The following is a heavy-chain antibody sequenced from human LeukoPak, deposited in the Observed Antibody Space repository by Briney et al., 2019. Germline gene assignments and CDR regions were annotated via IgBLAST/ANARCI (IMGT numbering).Heavy chain of an antibody. V-gene: IGHV3-23*01. J-gene: IGHJ4*02. CDR2: FSGSGGNT. CDR3: AKDRGQWLTSFDY. Sequence: PGGSLRLSCAASGFTFSTYGMSWVRQAPGKGLEWVSAFSGSGGNTYYADSVKGRFTISRDNAKNTLYLQMNSLRAEDTAVYYCAKDRGQWLTSFDYWGQGTLVTVSS. D-gene: IGHD6-19*01. CDR1: GFTFSTYG.